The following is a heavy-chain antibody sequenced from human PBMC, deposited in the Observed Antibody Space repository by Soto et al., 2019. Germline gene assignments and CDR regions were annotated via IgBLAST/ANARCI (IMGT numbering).Heavy chain of an antibody. J-gene: IGHJ5*02. CDR1: GFTFSSYA. CDR3: ARDSDYGDYANPNWFDP. CDR2: ISYDGSNK. D-gene: IGHD4-17*01. Sequence: GGSLRLSCAASGFTFSSYAMHWVRQAPGEGLEWVAVISYDGSNKYYADSVKGRFTISRDNSKNTLYLQMNSLRAEDTAVYYCARDSDYGDYANPNWFDPWGQGTLVTVSS. V-gene: IGHV3-30-3*01.